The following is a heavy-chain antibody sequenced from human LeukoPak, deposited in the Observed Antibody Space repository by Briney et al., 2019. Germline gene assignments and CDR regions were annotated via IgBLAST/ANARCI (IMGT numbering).Heavy chain of an antibody. Sequence: SVKVSCKASGGTFSSYAISWVRQAPGQGLEWMGRIIPILGIANYAQKFQGRVTITADKSTSTAYMELSSLRSEDTAVYYCARDRIKDFDWLLRASGMDVWGQGTTVTVSS. CDR3: ARDRIKDFDWLLRASGMDV. V-gene: IGHV1-69*04. J-gene: IGHJ6*02. D-gene: IGHD3-9*01. CDR1: GGTFSSYA. CDR2: IIPILGIA.